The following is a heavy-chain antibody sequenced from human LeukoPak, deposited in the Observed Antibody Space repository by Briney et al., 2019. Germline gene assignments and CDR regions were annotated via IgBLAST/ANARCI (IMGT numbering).Heavy chain of an antibody. V-gene: IGHV4-59*08. D-gene: IGHD4-23*01. J-gene: IGHJ6*02. Sequence: PSETLSLTCTVSGGSISRYYWSWIRQPPGKGLEWIGYIYYSGNTNYNPSLNSRVTISVDTSKNQFSLKLSSATAADTAVYYCARRMSVAPYGMDVWGQGTTVTVSS. CDR1: GGSISRYY. CDR3: ARRMSVAPYGMDV. CDR2: IYYSGNT.